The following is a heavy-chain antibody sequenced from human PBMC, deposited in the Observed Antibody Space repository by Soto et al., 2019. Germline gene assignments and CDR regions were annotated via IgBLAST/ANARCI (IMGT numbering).Heavy chain of an antibody. Sequence: QLQLQESGSGLVKPSQTLSLTCAVSGGSISSGGYSWSWIRQPPGKGLEWIGYIYHSGSTYYNPSLKSRVTISVDRSKNQFSLKLSSVTAADTAVYYCARYCVPGSITIFGCTYAFDIWGQGTMVTVSS. CDR3: ARYCVPGSITIFGCTYAFDI. V-gene: IGHV4-30-2*01. J-gene: IGHJ3*02. CDR1: GGSISSGGYS. D-gene: IGHD3-3*01. CDR2: IYHSGST.